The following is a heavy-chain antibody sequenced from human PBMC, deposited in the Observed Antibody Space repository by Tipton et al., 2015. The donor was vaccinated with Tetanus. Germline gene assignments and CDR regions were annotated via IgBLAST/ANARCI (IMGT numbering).Heavy chain of an antibody. Sequence: SLRLSCAASGFIFSSYGIHWVRQAPGKGLEWVAVSWYDGTDQYYADSVKGRFTLSRDNSKNTLYLQMNSLRAEDTALYYCAREADFSGGSCFSGDFDNWGQVTQVIVSS. CDR3: AREADFSGGSCFSGDFDN. J-gene: IGHJ4*02. V-gene: IGHV3-33*01. CDR2: SWYDGTDQ. CDR1: GFIFSSYG. D-gene: IGHD2-15*01.